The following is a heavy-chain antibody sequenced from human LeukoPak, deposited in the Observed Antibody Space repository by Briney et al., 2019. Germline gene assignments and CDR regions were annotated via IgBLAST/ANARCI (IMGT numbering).Heavy chain of an antibody. CDR3: ARDVEGGTFDI. Sequence: PGGSLRLSCAASGFTFNTYSMNWVRQAPGKGLEWVSSISSSSDYIYYTDSVRGRFTISRDNAKNSLFLEMSSLRADDTAVYFCARDVEGGTFDIWGQGTTVTVSS. J-gene: IGHJ3*02. CDR2: ISSSSDYI. D-gene: IGHD3-16*01. CDR1: GFTFNTYS. V-gene: IGHV3-21*04.